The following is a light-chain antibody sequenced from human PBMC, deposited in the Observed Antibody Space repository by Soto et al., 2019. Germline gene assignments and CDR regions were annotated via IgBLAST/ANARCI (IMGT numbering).Light chain of an antibody. Sequence: VIWMTQSPSSLSVSTGDRVTISCRVSQSISSYLAWYQQKPGQAPRLLIYDASTMDTGIPSRFSGSGSGTDFTLTISCLQSEDFAFYYCQQYYTSPRTFGQGTKLEIK. J-gene: IGKJ2*02. CDR2: DAS. V-gene: IGKV1D-8*01. CDR3: QQYYTSPRT. CDR1: QSISSY.